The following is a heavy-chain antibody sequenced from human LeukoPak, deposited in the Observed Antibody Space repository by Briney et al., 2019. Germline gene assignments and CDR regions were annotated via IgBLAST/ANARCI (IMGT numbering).Heavy chain of an antibody. Sequence: GASVKVSCKASGYTLTSYDINWVRQAPGQGLEWMGRIAPNNGGTHYAQKFQGRVTMTSDTSITTAYMELRGLTSGDTAVYYCAREYASDWFGLDYWGQGALVTVSS. CDR1: GYTLTSYD. J-gene: IGHJ4*02. CDR3: AREYASDWFGLDY. D-gene: IGHD3-9*01. CDR2: IAPNNGGT. V-gene: IGHV1-2*06.